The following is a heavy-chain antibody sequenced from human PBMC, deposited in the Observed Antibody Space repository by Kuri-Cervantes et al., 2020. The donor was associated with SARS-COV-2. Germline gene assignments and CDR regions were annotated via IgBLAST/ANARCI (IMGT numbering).Heavy chain of an antibody. CDR3: ARKTRGTFHLDY. CDR2: MNPKIDIS. CDR1: GYTFTGFA. Sequence: ASVKVSCKASGYTFTGFAINWVRQAPGQGLEWVGWMNPKIDISGSVKKFQGRVTMTRDTSTNTAYMELTSLGSQDTAVYYCARKTRGTFHLDYWGPGTPVTVSS. J-gene: IGHJ4*02. V-gene: IGHV1-8*01. D-gene: IGHD1-26*01.